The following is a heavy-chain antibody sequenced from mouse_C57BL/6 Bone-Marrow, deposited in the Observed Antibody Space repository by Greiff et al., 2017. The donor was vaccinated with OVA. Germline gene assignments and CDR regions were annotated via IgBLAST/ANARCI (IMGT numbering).Heavy chain of an antibody. CDR2: IDPETGGT. CDR1: GYTFTDYE. Sequence: QVQLQQSGAELVRPGASVTLSCKASGYTFTDYEMHWVKQTPVHGLEWIGAIDPETGGTAYNQKFKGKAILTADKSSSTAYMELRSLTSEDSAVYNCTRKGTVGYAMDYWGQGTSDTVSS. CDR3: TRKGTVGYAMDY. J-gene: IGHJ4*01. D-gene: IGHD1-1*01. V-gene: IGHV1-15*01.